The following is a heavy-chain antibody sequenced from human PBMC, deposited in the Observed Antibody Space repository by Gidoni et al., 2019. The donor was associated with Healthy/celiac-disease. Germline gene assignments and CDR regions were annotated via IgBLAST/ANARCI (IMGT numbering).Heavy chain of an antibody. Sequence: QGLEWMGWISAYNGNTNYAQKLQGRVTMTTDTSTSTAYMELRSLRSDDTAVYYCARVLGYCSSTSCPPPSVYYYGMDVWGQGTTVTVSS. D-gene: IGHD2-2*01. J-gene: IGHJ6*02. CDR2: ISAYNGNT. CDR3: ARVLGYCSSTSCPPPSVYYYGMDV. V-gene: IGHV1-18*01.